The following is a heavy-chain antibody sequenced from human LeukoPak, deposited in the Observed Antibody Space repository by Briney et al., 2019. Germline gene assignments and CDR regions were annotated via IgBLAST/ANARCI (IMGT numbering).Heavy chain of an antibody. V-gene: IGHV4-59*01. CDR2: IHHNGDT. D-gene: IGHD5-18*01. Sequence: SETLSLTCNVSGVSFTNYYWSWIRQFPGRGLEYIGYIHHNGDTNYNPSLKSRVTISVDTSKNQFSLKLSSVTAADTAVYYCARTSGYSYGLIIDYWGQGTLVTVSS. CDR3: ARTSGYSYGLIIDY. J-gene: IGHJ4*02. CDR1: GVSFTNYY.